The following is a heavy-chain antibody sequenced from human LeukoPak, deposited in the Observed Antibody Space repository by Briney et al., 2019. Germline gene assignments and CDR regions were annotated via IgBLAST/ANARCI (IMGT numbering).Heavy chain of an antibody. CDR2: IHHSGST. D-gene: IGHD5-12*01. Sequence: SQTLSLTCTVSGGSIGSGDYYWSWIRQSPGKGLEWIGYIHHSGSTYYNPSLKSRLTISVDTSKNQFSLKLSSVTAADTAMYYCARDRSGYDIFDYWGQVTLVTVSS. J-gene: IGHJ4*02. V-gene: IGHV4-30-4*01. CDR3: ARDRSGYDIFDY. CDR1: GGSIGSGDYY.